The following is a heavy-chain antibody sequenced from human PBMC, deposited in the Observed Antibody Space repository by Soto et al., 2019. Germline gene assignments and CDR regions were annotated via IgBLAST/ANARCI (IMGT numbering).Heavy chain of an antibody. V-gene: IGHV4-59*01. CDR1: GGSISSYY. J-gene: IGHJ6*02. Sequence: SETLSLTCIVSGGSISSYYWSWIRQPPGKGLEWIGYIHYSGSTNYNPSLKSRVTISVDTSKNQLSLKLTSVTAADTAVYYCARWAAPHHSVMDVWGQGSTVIVSS. CDR3: ARWAAPHHSVMDV. CDR2: IHYSGST. D-gene: IGHD6-25*01.